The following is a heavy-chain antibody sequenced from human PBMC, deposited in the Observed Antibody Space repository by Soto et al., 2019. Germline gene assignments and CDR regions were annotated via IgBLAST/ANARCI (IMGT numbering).Heavy chain of an antibody. Sequence: QVQLQESGPGLVKPSETLSLTCTVSGGSISSYYWSWIRQPPGKGLEWIGYIYYSGSTNYNPSLKSRVTISVDTSKNQFSLKLSSVTAADTAVYYCARHRGMIYGDHGDNWFDPWGQGTLVTVSS. V-gene: IGHV4-59*08. D-gene: IGHD4-17*01. CDR2: IYYSGST. CDR3: ARHRGMIYGDHGDNWFDP. CDR1: GGSISSYY. J-gene: IGHJ5*02.